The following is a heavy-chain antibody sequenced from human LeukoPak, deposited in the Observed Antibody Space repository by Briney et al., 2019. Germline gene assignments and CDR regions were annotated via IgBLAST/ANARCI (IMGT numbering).Heavy chain of an antibody. V-gene: IGHV1-3*01. J-gene: IGHJ3*02. CDR2: INAGNGNT. CDR3: ARFPGGPDTVMVTGDSNDAFDI. CDR1: GYTFTSYA. Sequence: ASVKVSCKASGYTFTSYAMHWVRQAPGQRLEWMGWINAGNGNTKYSQKFQGRVTITRDTSASTAYMELSSLRSEDTAVYYCARFPGGPDTVMVTGDSNDAFDIWGQGTMVTVSS. D-gene: IGHD5-18*01.